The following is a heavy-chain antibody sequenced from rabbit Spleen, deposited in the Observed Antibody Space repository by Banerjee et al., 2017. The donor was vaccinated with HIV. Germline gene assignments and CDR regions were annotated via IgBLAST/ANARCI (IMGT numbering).Heavy chain of an antibody. J-gene: IGHJ4*01. CDR2: IYTTTGST. Sequence: QSLEESGGGLVQPEGSLALTCKASGFDLSSSDYMCWVRQAPGRGLELIACIYTTTGSTWYASWVNGRFTISSNTNQNTVTLQMTSLTGADTATYFCARDLENYAGSNYLDLWGQGTLVTVS. D-gene: IGHD8-1*01. CDR3: ARDLENYAGSNYLDL. V-gene: IGHV1S43*01. CDR1: GFDLSSSDY.